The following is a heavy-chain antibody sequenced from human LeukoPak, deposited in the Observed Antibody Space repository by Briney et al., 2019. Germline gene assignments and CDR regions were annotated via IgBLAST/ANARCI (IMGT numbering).Heavy chain of an antibody. J-gene: IGHJ4*02. Sequence: GGSLRLSCAASGFAFSSFAMYWVRQAPGKGLEWLARISYDGTKRYYADSVNGRFTISRDDSKSTVYVQMSSLRPEDTAVYYCARDFGREGPQGPDYDDYFGNYWGQGTLVTVSS. CDR2: ISYDGTKR. CDR3: ARDFGREGPQGPDYDDYFGNY. D-gene: IGHD4-17*01. CDR1: GFAFSSFA. V-gene: IGHV3-30-3*01.